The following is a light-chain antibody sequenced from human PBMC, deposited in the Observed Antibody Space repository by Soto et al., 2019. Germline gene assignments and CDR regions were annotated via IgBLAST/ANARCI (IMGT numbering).Light chain of an antibody. CDR1: QSVSSY. V-gene: IGKV3-11*01. CDR3: QQRSSWPPPIT. J-gene: IGKJ3*01. Sequence: EIVLTQSPATLSLSPGERATLSCRASQSVSSYLAWYQQKPGQAPRLLIYDASNRATGIPARFSGSGSGTDFTLTISSLEPEDFAVYYCQQRSSWPPPITLGPGTKVDIK. CDR2: DAS.